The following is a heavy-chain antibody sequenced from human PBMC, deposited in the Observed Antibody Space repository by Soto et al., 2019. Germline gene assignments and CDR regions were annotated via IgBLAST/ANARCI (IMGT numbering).Heavy chain of an antibody. J-gene: IGHJ6*02. CDR1: GGSISSGSYY. D-gene: IGHD2-2*01. CDR3: ARLPIVVVPAAIQRSYYYYYYGMDV. Sequence: LETLSLTCTVSGGSISSGSYYWGWIRQPPGKGLEWIGSIYYSGSTYYNPSLKSRVTISVDTSKNQFSLKLSSVTAADTAVYYCARLPIVVVPAAIQRSYYYYYYGMDVWGQGTTVTVSS. V-gene: IGHV4-39*01. CDR2: IYYSGST.